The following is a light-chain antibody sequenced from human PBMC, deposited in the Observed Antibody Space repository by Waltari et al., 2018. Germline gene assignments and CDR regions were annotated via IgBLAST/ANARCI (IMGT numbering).Light chain of an antibody. J-gene: IGLJ3*02. CDR2: ANS. CDR3: QSYDSSLSDSRV. Sequence: QSVLTQPPSVSGAPGQRVTISCTGSTSNIGAGYDLHWYQQLPGTAPKLLMYANSHRPSGVPDRFSGSKNGTSASLAITGLQAEDEADYYCQSYDSSLSDSRVFGGGTKLTVL. CDR1: TSNIGAGYD. V-gene: IGLV1-40*01.